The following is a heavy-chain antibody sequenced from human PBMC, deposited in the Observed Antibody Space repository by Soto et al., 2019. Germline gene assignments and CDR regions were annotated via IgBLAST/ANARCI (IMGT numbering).Heavy chain of an antibody. V-gene: IGHV3-23*01. CDR3: AKQTTPRSISVAGPYYFDY. Sequence: PGGSLRLSCAASGFTFTNYAMGWVRQAPGKGLEWVSAISSRGSGTYYADSVKGRFTISRDNSQNTLYLQMNSLRAEDTAIYYCAKQTTPRSISVAGPYYFDYWGQGTLVTVSS. CDR1: GFTFTNYA. CDR2: ISSRGSGT. J-gene: IGHJ4*02. D-gene: IGHD6-19*01.